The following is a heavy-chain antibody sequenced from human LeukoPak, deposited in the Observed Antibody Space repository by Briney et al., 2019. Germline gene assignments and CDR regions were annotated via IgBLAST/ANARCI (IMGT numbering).Heavy chain of an antibody. D-gene: IGHD6-25*01. Sequence: GGSLRLSCAASGFTFSRYWMNWVRQAPGRGLEWVANIKPDGGETYYVDSVKGRFTISRDNAKDSLYLQMNTLRAEDTAIYYCLGGADLGWGQGTLDTVSS. V-gene: IGHV3-7*01. CDR2: IKPDGGET. CDR3: LGGADLG. CDR1: GFTFSRYW. J-gene: IGHJ4*02.